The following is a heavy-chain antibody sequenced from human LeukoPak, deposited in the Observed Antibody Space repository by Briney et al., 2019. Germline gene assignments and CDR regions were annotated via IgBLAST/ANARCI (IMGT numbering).Heavy chain of an antibody. CDR2: IYYSGST. Sequence: SETLSLTCTVSGGSISSYYWSWIRQPPGKGLEWIGYIYYSGSTNYNPSLKSRVTISVDTSKNQFSLKLSSVTAADTAVYYCARDTGWGRSDYWGQGTLVTVSS. CDR1: GGSISSYY. V-gene: IGHV4-59*12. J-gene: IGHJ4*02. CDR3: ARDTGWGRSDY. D-gene: IGHD7-27*01.